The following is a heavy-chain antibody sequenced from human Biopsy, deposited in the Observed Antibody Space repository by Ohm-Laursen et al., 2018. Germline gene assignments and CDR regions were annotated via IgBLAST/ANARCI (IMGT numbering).Heavy chain of an antibody. CDR3: ARDYPSYSSVWHREPIIHC. Sequence: SLRLSCAASGFTFSSYEMNWVRQAPGKGLEWVSYISSSGSTIHYADSVKGRFTISRDNAKNSLYLQMNSLRAEDTAVYYCARDYPSYSSVWHREPIIHCWGQGTLVTVSS. CDR1: GFTFSSYE. V-gene: IGHV3-48*03. D-gene: IGHD6-19*01. J-gene: IGHJ4*02. CDR2: ISSSGSTI.